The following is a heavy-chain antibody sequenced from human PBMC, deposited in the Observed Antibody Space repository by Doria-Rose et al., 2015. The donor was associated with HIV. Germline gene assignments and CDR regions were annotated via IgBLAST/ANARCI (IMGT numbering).Heavy chain of an antibody. CDR3: ARIKSSRWYRKYYFDF. CDR2: IFSDDER. V-gene: IGHV2-26*01. Sequence: QITLKESGPVLVKPTETLTLTCTVSGVSLSSPGMGVSWIRQPPGKALEWLANIFSDDERSYKPSLKSRLTISRGTSKSQVVLTMTDMDPVDTATYYCARIKSSRWYRKYYFDFWGQGTLVIVSA. CDR1: GVSLSSPGMG. J-gene: IGHJ4*02. D-gene: IGHD6-13*01.